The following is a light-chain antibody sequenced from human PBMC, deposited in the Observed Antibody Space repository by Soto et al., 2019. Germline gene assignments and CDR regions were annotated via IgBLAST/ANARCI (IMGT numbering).Light chain of an antibody. CDR3: QQGYSTPWT. CDR2: AIS. Sequence: DIQMTQSPSSLSASVGDRVTITCRASQSVTTYLHWYQQKAGEAPKLLIYAISNLQIGVSSRFSGSGSGTDFSLTINTLQPEDFATYYCQQGYSTPWTFGQGTKVEIK. CDR1: QSVTTY. V-gene: IGKV1-39*01. J-gene: IGKJ1*01.